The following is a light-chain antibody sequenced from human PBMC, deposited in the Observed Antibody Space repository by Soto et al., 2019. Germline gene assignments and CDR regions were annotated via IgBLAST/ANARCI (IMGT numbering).Light chain of an antibody. V-gene: IGKV1-5*01. CDR3: QQYSTYPWT. CDR1: QSISSW. J-gene: IGKJ1*01. CDR2: DAS. Sequence: DIQMTQSPSTLSASVGDRVTITCRASQSISSWLAWYQQKPGKAPKVLIFDASSLESGVPSRFSGSGSATEFTLTISSLQPDDFATDYCQQYSTYPWTCGQGTKVDIK.